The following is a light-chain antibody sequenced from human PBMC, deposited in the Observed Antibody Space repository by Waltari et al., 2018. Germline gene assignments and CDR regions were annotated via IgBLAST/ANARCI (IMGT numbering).Light chain of an antibody. CDR1: QSISTS. CDR3: QQSYTTPPT. CDR2: GAS. Sequence: DIQMTQSPSSLSASVGARVTITCRASQSISTSLNWYQQKPGKAPNLLIYGASSLQSGVPARFSGSGSGTDFTLTIRSLQPEDFATYYCQQSYTTPPTFGQGTKVEIK. V-gene: IGKV1-39*01. J-gene: IGKJ1*01.